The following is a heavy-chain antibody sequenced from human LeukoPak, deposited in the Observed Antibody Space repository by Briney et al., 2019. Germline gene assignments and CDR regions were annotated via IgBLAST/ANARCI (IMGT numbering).Heavy chain of an antibody. Sequence: GGSLRLSCAASGFTFSSYAMSWVRQAPGKGLEWVSAISGSGGSTYYADSVKGRFTISGDNSKNTLYLQMNSLRAEDTAVYYCAITAQTSEDDTYCSSTSCCNYWGQGTLVTVSS. V-gene: IGHV3-23*01. CDR1: GFTFSSYA. D-gene: IGHD2-2*01. CDR3: AITAQTSEDDTYCSSTSCCNY. J-gene: IGHJ4*02. CDR2: ISGSGGST.